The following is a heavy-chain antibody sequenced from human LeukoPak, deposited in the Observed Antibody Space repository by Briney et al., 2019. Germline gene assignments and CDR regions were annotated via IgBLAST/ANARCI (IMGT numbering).Heavy chain of an antibody. Sequence: GGSLRLSCAASGFTFSGYYMSWIRQAPGKGLEWVSYISSSGSTIYYADSVKGRFTISRDNAKNSLYLQMNSLRAEDTAVYYCARGCSSTSCYLKAFDIWGQGTMVTASS. CDR1: GFTFSGYY. V-gene: IGHV3-11*01. CDR3: ARGCSSTSCYLKAFDI. D-gene: IGHD2-2*01. J-gene: IGHJ3*02. CDR2: ISSSGSTI.